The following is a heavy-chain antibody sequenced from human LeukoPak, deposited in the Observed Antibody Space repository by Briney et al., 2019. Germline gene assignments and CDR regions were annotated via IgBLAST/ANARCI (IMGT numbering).Heavy chain of an antibody. V-gene: IGHV3-23*01. Sequence: PGGSLRLSCAASGFTFSNYALSWVRQAPGKGLEWVSGISVNVDRTYYADSVKGRFIISRDNSKNTVYLQMSSLRAEDTAVYYCATPLSLGYYGSGSYYNAFWGQGTLVTVSS. J-gene: IGHJ4*02. CDR2: ISVNVDRT. CDR1: GFTFSNYA. CDR3: ATPLSLGYYGSGSYYNAF. D-gene: IGHD3-10*01.